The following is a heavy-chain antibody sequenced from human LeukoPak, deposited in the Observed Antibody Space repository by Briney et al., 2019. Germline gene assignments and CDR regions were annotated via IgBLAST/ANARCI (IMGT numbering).Heavy chain of an antibody. CDR1: GGSISSYY. CDR3: ARSDDYGDYEGRGPFDY. D-gene: IGHD4-17*01. Sequence: PSETLSLTCTVSGGSISSYYWSWIRQPPGKGLEWIGYIYYSGSTNYNPSLKSQVTISVDTSKNQFSLKLSSVTAADTAVYYCARSDDYGDYEGRGPFDYWGQGTLVTVSS. CDR2: IYYSGST. V-gene: IGHV4-59*01. J-gene: IGHJ4*02.